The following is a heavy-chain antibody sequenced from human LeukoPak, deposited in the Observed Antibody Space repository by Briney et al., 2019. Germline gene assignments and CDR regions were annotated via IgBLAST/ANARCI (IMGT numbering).Heavy chain of an antibody. CDR1: GGSISSSRYY. CDR2: IYYSGST. CDR3: ARDLGDFWSGYGDAFDI. V-gene: IGHV4-39*02. Sequence: SETLSLTCTVSGGSISSSRYYWGWIRQPPGKGLEWIGRIYYSGSTSYYPSLKSRVTISVDTSKNQFSLKVNSVTAADTAVYYCARDLGDFWSGYGDAFDIWGQGTMVTVSS. J-gene: IGHJ3*02. D-gene: IGHD3-3*01.